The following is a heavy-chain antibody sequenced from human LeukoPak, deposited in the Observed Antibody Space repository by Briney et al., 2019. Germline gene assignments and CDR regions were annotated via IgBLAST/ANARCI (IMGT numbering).Heavy chain of an antibody. CDR3: ASSTHCSSTSCYPWGTTPEDY. CDR2: INHSGST. D-gene: IGHD2-2*01. Sequence: PSETLSLTCAVYGGSFSGYYWSWIRQPPGKGLEWIGEINHSGSTNYNPSLKGRVTISVDTSKNQFSLKLSSVTAADTAVYYCASSTHCSSTSCYPWGTTPEDYWGQGTLVTVSS. CDR1: GGSFSGYY. J-gene: IGHJ4*02. V-gene: IGHV4-34*01.